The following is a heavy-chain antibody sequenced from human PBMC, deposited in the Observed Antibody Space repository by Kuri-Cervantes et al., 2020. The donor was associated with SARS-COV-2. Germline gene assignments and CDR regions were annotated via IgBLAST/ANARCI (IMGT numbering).Heavy chain of an antibody. V-gene: IGHV3-21*01. Sequence: GGSLRLSCAASGFTFSSYSMNRVRQAPGKGLEWVSSISSSSSYIYYADSVKGRFTISRDNAKNSLYLQMNSLRAEDTAVYYCARDIVVVPAAIHYYYGMDVWGQGTTVTVSS. CDR2: ISSSSSYI. J-gene: IGHJ6*02. CDR1: GFTFSSYS. D-gene: IGHD2-2*02. CDR3: ARDIVVVPAAIHYYYGMDV.